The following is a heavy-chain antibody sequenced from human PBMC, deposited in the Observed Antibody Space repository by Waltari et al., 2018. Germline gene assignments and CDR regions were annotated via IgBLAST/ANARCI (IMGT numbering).Heavy chain of an antibody. CDR1: GFSFSDYW. D-gene: IGHD1-26*01. CDR3: AREAETHGVGATDY. J-gene: IGHJ4*02. V-gene: IGHV3-74*01. Sequence: EVQLVESGGALVQPGGSLRLSCAAPGFSFSDYWMHWVRQVPGKGLVWVLRIHHEGRATWYADSVKGRFTISRDNAKNTLFLQMNSLRDEDTGVYFCAREAETHGVGATDYWGQGTLVTVSS. CDR2: IHHEGRAT.